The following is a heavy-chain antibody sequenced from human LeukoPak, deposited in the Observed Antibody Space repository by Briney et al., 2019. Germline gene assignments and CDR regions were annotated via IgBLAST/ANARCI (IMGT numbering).Heavy chain of an antibody. D-gene: IGHD3-22*01. CDR3: ARDFDYDSSGFYAFDI. CDR1: GFTFDDYG. Sequence: GGSLRLSCAASGFTFDDYGMSWVRQAPGKGLEWVSGINWNGGSTGYADSVKGRFTISRDNAKNSLYLQMNSLRAEDTALYYCARDFDYDSSGFYAFDIWGQGTMVTVSS. J-gene: IGHJ3*02. CDR2: INWNGGST. V-gene: IGHV3-20*04.